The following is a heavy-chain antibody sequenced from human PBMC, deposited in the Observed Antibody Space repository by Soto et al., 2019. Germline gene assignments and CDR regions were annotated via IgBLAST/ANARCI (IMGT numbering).Heavy chain of an antibody. V-gene: IGHV1-3*01. D-gene: IGHD3-9*01. J-gene: IGHJ4*02. Sequence: GASVKVSCKASGYTFTSYAMHWVRQAPGQRLEWMGWINAGNGNTKYSQKFQGRVTITRDTSASTAYMELSSLRSEDTAVYYCARDRGDYYDILTGPFDYWGQGTLVTVS. CDR1: GYTFTSYA. CDR2: INAGNGNT. CDR3: ARDRGDYYDILTGPFDY.